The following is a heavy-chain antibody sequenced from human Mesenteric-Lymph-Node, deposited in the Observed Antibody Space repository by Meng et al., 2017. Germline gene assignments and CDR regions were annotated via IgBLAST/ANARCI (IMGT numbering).Heavy chain of an antibody. CDR1: SGTSSSDA. CDR2: IIPIFGTA. CDR3: ATPRVGDTKSLTYYYYGMDV. D-gene: IGHD1-26*01. J-gene: IGHJ6*02. Sequence: SVKVSCKASSGTSSSDAISWVRQAPGQGLEWMGGIIPIFGTANYAQKYQGRVTITADKSTSTAYMELSSLRSEDTAVYYCATPRVGDTKSLTYYYYGMDVWGQGTTVTVSS. V-gene: IGHV1-69*06.